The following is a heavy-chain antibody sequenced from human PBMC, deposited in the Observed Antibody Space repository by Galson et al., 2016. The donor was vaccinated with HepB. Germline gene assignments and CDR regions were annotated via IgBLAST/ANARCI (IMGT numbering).Heavy chain of an antibody. Sequence: SLRLSCAASGFIFNNYAIHWVRQAQGKGLEWVAVISDDGSNKYYADSVKGRFTISRDNSKNTLYLQMNSLRAEDTAVFYCARDDFWTGPPSASFSFDYWGQGTLVTVSS. V-gene: IGHV3-30-3*01. D-gene: IGHD3/OR15-3a*01. CDR1: GFIFNNYA. CDR2: ISDDGSNK. CDR3: ARDDFWTGPPSASFSFDY. J-gene: IGHJ4*02.